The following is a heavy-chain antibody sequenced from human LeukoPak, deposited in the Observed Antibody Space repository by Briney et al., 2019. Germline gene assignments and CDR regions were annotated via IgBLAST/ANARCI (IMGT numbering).Heavy chain of an antibody. CDR2: INHSGST. D-gene: IGHD6-13*01. CDR3: ARGTGVSAAGLFDY. V-gene: IGHV4-34*01. J-gene: IGHJ4*02. Sequence: SETLSLTCAVYGGSFSGYYWSWIRQPPGKGLEWIGEINHSGSTNYNPSLKSRVTISVDTSKNQFSLKLSSVTAADTAVYYCARGTGVSAAGLFDYWGQGTLDTVSS. CDR1: GGSFSGYY.